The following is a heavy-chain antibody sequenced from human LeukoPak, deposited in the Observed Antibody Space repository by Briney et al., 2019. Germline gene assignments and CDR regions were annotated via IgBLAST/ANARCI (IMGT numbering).Heavy chain of an antibody. CDR2: ITYSGST. D-gene: IGHD4-17*01. V-gene: IGHV4-59*12. CDR3: ARSPVMYGEFGGRFDP. CDR1: GGSINNYY. J-gene: IGHJ5*02. Sequence: SETLSLTCTVSGGSINNYYRSWIRQPPGKRLEWIGRITYSGSTNYNPSLKSRVTISVDTSSNQFSLKLSSVTVVDTAMYYCARSPVMYGEFGGRFDPWGQGALVTVSS.